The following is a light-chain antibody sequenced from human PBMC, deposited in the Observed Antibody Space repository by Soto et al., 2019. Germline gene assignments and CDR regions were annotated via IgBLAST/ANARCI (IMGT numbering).Light chain of an antibody. CDR2: EVT. CDR1: SSDVGGYDY. CDR3: SSDAGNYNYV. Sequence: QSVLTQPPSASGSPGQTVTISCTGTSSDVGGYDYVSWYQQHPGEAPKLIIYEVTKRPAGVPDRFSGSKSGNTASLTVSGLQAEDEADYYCSSDAGNYNYVFGTGTQLTVL. J-gene: IGLJ1*01. V-gene: IGLV2-8*01.